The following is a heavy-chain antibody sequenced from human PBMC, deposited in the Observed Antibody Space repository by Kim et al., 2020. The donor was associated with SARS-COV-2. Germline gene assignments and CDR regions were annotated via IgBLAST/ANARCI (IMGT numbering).Heavy chain of an antibody. V-gene: IGHV1-46*01. CDR3: ARDQVAVAGRWFDP. Sequence: AQKFQGRVTMTRDTSTSTVYRELSSLRSEDTAVYYCARDQVAVAGRWFDPWGQGTLVTVSS. D-gene: IGHD6-19*01. J-gene: IGHJ5*02.